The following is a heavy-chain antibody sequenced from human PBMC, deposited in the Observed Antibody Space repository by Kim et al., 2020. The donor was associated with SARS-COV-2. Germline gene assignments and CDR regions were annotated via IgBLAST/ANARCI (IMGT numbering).Heavy chain of an antibody. V-gene: IGHV3-23*01. CDR1: GFTFSRYA. CDR2: ISGSGGST. J-gene: IGHJ4*02. D-gene: IGHD1-26*01. Sequence: GGSLRLSCAASGFTFSRYAMSWVRQAPGKGLEWVSAISGSGGSTYYADSVKGRFTISRDNSKKTLYLQMNSLRAEDTAVYYCAKDRIVGATMGAYGYWGQGTLVTVSS. CDR3: AKDRIVGATMGAYGY.